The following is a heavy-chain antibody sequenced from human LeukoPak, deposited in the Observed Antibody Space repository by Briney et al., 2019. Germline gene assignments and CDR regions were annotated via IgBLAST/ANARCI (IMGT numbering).Heavy chain of an antibody. V-gene: IGHV1-69*04. J-gene: IGHJ4*02. CDR1: VGTFSSYT. CDR3: ARDRVGAGLGGPGQY. Sequence: SVKVSCKASVGTFSSYTISWVRQAPGQGLEWMGRIIPILGIANYAQKFHGRVTITADKSAITASMELNSRRSEDTAVYYCARDRVGAGLGGPGQYWGQGTLVTVSS. D-gene: IGHD1-26*01. CDR2: IIPILGIA.